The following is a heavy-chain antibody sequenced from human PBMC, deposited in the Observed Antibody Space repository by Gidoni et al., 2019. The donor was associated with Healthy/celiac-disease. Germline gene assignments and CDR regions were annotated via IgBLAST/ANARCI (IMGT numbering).Heavy chain of an antibody. Sequence: QVQLVQSGAEVTKPGSSVQVSCKASGGTFSSNAISWVRQAPGQGLEWMGGILPIFGTANYAQKFQGRVTITADESTSTAYMERSSLRSEDTAVYYCARGGYSSSWYALWDWGHGTLVTVSS. CDR2: ILPIFGTA. CDR3: ARGGYSSSWYALWD. J-gene: IGHJ4*01. D-gene: IGHD6-13*01. CDR1: GGTFSSNA. V-gene: IGHV1-69*01.